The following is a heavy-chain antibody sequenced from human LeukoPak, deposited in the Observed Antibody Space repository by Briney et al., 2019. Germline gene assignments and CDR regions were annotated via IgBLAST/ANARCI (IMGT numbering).Heavy chain of an antibody. D-gene: IGHD3-22*01. V-gene: IGHV3-23*01. J-gene: IGHJ4*02. CDR2: ISVSGGST. CDR3: AKTRETSGFYRYFDY. Sequence: GRSLRLSCAAAGFTFSTYSMKWVRQAPGKGLEWVSDISVSGGSTYYPDSVKGRFTISRDNSKNTLYLRMDALGADATAVYYCAKTRETSGFYRYFDYWGQGTLVTVSS. CDR1: GFTFSTYS.